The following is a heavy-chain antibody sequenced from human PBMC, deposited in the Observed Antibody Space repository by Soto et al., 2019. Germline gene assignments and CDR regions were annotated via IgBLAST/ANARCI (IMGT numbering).Heavy chain of an antibody. CDR2: IIPILGIA. Sequence: QVQLVQSGAEVKKPGSSVKVSCKASGGTFSSYTISWVRQAPGQGLEWVGRIIPILGIANYAQKFQGRVTITADKSTSTAYMELSSLRSEDTAVYYCARGGYCSSTSCYTWGQGTLVTVSS. CDR1: GGTFSSYT. J-gene: IGHJ5*02. V-gene: IGHV1-69*02. CDR3: ARGGYCSSTSCYT. D-gene: IGHD2-2*01.